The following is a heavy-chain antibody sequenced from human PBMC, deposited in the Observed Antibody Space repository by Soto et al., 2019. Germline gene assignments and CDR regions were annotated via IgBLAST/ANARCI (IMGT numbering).Heavy chain of an antibody. CDR1: GYTFTAFT. CDR2: ITIYSGNT. V-gene: IGHV1-18*04. CDR3: ARVSLLRSRDFYHTLDA. D-gene: IGHD2-2*01. J-gene: IGHJ6*02. Sequence: ASVKVSCKASGYTFTAFTITWVRQAPGQGLEWMGWITIYSGNTAYAQTFRDRVTMTLDRYTTTAYMELRGLRSDDTAVFYCARVSLLRSRDFYHTLDAWGQGTTVTVSS.